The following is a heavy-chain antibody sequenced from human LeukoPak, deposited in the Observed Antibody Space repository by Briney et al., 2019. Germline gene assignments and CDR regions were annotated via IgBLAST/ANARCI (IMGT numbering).Heavy chain of an antibody. D-gene: IGHD2-2*02. CDR2: ISSSSSTI. V-gene: IGHV3-48*01. J-gene: IGHJ6*03. CDR3: ARGLVVVPSAIRTYYYYYKDV. Sequence: GGSLRLSCAASGFTFSSYSMNWVRQAPGKGLEWVSYISSSSSTIYYADSVKGRFTISRDNAKNSLYLQMNSLRAEDTAVYYCARGLVVVPSAIRTYYYYYKDVWGKGTTVTVSS. CDR1: GFTFSSYS.